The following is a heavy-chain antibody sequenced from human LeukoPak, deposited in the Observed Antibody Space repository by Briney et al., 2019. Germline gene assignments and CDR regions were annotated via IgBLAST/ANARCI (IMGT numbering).Heavy chain of an antibody. D-gene: IGHD6-19*01. J-gene: IGHJ4*02. V-gene: IGHV4-4*02. CDR2: IYHSGST. Sequence: SETLSLTCAVSGGSISSSNWWSWVRQPPGKGLEWIGEIYHSGSTNYNPSLKSRVTISVDTSKNQFSLKLSSVTAADTAVYYCARGRKQWRKLYYFDYWGQGTLVTVSS. CDR3: ARGRKQWRKLYYFDY. CDR1: GGSISSSNW.